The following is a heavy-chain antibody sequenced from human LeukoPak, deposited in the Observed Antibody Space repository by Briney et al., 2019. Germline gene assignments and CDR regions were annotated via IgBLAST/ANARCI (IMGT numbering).Heavy chain of an antibody. CDR2: ISYDGSNK. Sequence: GGSLRLSCAASGFTFSSYAMHWVRQAPGKGLEWVAVISYDGSNKYYADSVKGRFTISRDDSKNTLYLQMNSLRAEDTAVYYCARGWAVYGSGRGEGGYWGQGTLVTVSS. D-gene: IGHD3-10*01. CDR3: ARGWAVYGSGRGEGGY. V-gene: IGHV3-30-3*01. CDR1: GFTFSSYA. J-gene: IGHJ4*02.